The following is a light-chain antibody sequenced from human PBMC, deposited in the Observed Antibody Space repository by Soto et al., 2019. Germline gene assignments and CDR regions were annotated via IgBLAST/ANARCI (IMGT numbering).Light chain of an antibody. J-gene: IGKJ1*01. CDR1: QSINSW. Sequence: DIQMTQSPSTLSASVGDRVTITCRASQSINSWLAWYQQKPGKAPKLLIYKASSLESGVPSRFSGSGSGTEFTLTISSLHPDDFAYYYCQQYYTLWTFGQGTKVEIK. V-gene: IGKV1-5*03. CDR2: KAS. CDR3: QQYYTLWT.